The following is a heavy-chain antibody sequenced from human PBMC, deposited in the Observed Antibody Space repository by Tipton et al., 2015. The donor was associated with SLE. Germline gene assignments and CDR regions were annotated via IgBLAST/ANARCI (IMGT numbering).Heavy chain of an antibody. V-gene: IGHV4-38-2*02. CDR1: SCSISSGYY. Sequence: LRLSCTVSSCSISSGYYWGWIRQPPGKGLEWIGSIYHSGSIYYSGITYYNPSLESRVTISADTFKNQFSLKVTSVTAADTAVYFCARIHPNNYGDYGPFDYWGQGILVTVSS. CDR3: ARIHPNNYGDYGPFDY. D-gene: IGHD4-17*01. CDR2: IYYSGIT. J-gene: IGHJ4*02.